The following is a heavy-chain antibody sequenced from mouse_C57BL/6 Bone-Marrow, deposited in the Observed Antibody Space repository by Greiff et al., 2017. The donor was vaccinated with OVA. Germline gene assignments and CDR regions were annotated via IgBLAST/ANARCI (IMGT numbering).Heavy chain of an antibody. Sequence: EVKLQESGGGLVKPGGSLKLSCAASGFTFSSYAMSWVRQTPEKRLEWVATISDGGSYTYYPDNVKGRFTISRDNAKNNLYLQMSHLKSEDTAMYYCARGELYDYPYYYAMDYWGQGTSVTVSS. V-gene: IGHV5-4*03. D-gene: IGHD2-4*01. CDR2: ISDGGSYT. CDR1: GFTFSSYA. CDR3: ARGELYDYPYYYAMDY. J-gene: IGHJ4*01.